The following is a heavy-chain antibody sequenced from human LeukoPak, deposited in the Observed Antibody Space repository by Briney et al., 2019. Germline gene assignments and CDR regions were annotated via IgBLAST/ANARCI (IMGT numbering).Heavy chain of an antibody. V-gene: IGHV3-7*03. CDR3: AKDRTKGSTVAKGGFDY. Sequence: TGGSLRLSCAASGFTFSSYWMSWVRQAPGKGLEWVANTKQDGSEKYYVDSVKGRFTISRDNPKNTLYLQMNSLRAEDTAVYYCAKDRTKGSTVAKGGFDYWGQGTLVTVSS. CDR2: TKQDGSEK. D-gene: IGHD5-12*01. CDR1: GFTFSSYW. J-gene: IGHJ4*02.